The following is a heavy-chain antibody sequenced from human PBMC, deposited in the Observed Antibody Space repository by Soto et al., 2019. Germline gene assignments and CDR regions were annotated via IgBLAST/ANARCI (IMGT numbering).Heavy chain of an antibody. D-gene: IGHD3-3*01. CDR1: GGTFSSYA. Sequence: SVKVSCKASGGTFSSYAISWVRQAPGQGLEWMGGIIPIFGTANYAQKFQGRVTITADKSTSTAYMELSSLRSEDTAVYYCARGPPLSGNFWNGYYYFDSWGLGTLVTVSS. CDR3: ARGPPLSGNFWNGYYYFDS. CDR2: IIPIFGTA. V-gene: IGHV1-69*06. J-gene: IGHJ4*02.